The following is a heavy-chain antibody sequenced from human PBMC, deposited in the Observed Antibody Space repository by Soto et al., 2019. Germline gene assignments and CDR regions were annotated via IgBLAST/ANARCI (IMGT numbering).Heavy chain of an antibody. Sequence: SETLSLTCTVSGGSISSSSYYWGWIHQPPGKGLEWTGSIYYSGSTYYNPSLKSRVTISVDTSKNQFSLKLSSVTAADTAVYYCARHEGSGLHFDYWGQGTLVTVSS. D-gene: IGHD6-19*01. CDR3: ARHEGSGLHFDY. CDR2: IYYSGST. J-gene: IGHJ4*02. V-gene: IGHV4-39*01. CDR1: GGSISSSSYY.